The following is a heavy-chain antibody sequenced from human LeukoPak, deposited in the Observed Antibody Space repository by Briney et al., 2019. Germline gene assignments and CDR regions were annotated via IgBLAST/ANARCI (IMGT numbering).Heavy chain of an antibody. CDR1: GGSIGSHY. J-gene: IGHJ4*02. D-gene: IGHD3-16*01. CDR3: ARGGVLKSVDY. CDR2: VYDIGST. V-gene: IGHV4-59*11. Sequence: PSETLSLTCTVSGGSIGSHYWTWIRQTPGKGLEWIGYVYDIGSTKYNPSLKSRVTISVDTSKNQFSLRLSSVTAADTAVYYCARGGVLKSVDYWGQGTLVAVSS.